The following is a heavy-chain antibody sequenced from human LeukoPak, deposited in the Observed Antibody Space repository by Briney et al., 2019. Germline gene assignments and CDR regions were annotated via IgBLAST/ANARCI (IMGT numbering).Heavy chain of an antibody. V-gene: IGHV3-23*01. CDR2: ISASGGST. CDR3: AKVMKGSERLTMVRGVIIKTAGLYYMDV. Sequence: PGGSLRLXCAASGFTLSSYAMSWVRQAPGKGLEWVSSISASGGSTNYADSVKGRFTISRDNSKNTVYLQMNSLRAEDTAVYYCAKVMKGSERLTMVRGVIIKTAGLYYMDVWGKGTTVTVSS. CDR1: GFTLSSYA. J-gene: IGHJ6*03. D-gene: IGHD3-10*01.